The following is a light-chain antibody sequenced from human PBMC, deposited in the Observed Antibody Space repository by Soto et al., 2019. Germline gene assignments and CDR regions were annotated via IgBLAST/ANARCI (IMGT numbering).Light chain of an antibody. V-gene: IGLV4-69*01. Sequence: QLVLTQSPSASASLGAWVNLTCTLSGGHSSYAIAWHQQQPEKGPRYLMKLNSDGSHSKGDGIPDRFSGSSSGAERYLTISSLQSEDEADYYCQTWGTGIQVFGGGTKLTVL. J-gene: IGLJ2*01. CDR3: QTWGTGIQV. CDR1: GGHSSYA. CDR2: LNSDGSH.